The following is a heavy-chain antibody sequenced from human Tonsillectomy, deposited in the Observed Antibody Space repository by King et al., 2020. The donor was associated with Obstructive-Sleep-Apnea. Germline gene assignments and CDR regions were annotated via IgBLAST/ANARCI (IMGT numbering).Heavy chain of an antibody. J-gene: IGHJ4*02. CDR1: GFTFSNYN. CDR2: ISSSGTTI. CDR3: ARDGLQWLVRGYYFDY. Sequence: VQLVESGGGLGQSGGSLRLSCAASGFTFSNYNINWVRQAPGKGLEWVSFISSSGTTIYYADSVKGRFTISRDNAKNSLYLQMNSLRAEDTAVYYCARDGLQWLVRGYYFDYWGQGPLVTVSS. V-gene: IGHV3-48*04. D-gene: IGHD6-19*01.